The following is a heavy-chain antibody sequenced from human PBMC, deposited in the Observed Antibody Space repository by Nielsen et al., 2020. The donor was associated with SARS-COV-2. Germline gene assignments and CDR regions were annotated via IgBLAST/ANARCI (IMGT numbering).Heavy chain of an antibody. Sequence: ASVKVSCKASGYTFTSYYVHWVRQAPGQGLEWMGIINPRDDITRYAQKFQGRVTMTRDTSTSTVYMELSSLRSEDTAAYYCAREGGEITTSYFDYWGRGTRVTVSS. CDR3: AREGGEITTSYFDY. CDR1: GYTFTSYY. J-gene: IGHJ4*02. V-gene: IGHV1-46*01. CDR2: INPRDDIT. D-gene: IGHD3-22*01.